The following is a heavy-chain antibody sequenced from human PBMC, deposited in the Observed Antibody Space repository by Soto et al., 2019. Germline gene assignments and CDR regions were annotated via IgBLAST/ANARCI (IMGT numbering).Heavy chain of an antibody. V-gene: IGHV1-69*02. CDR1: GGTFSGYT. CDR3: ASPKYGAYDLGGGST. D-gene: IGHD3-3*01. Sequence: QVQLVQSGAEVKKPGSSVKVSCKASGGTFSGYTITWVRQAPGQGLEWMGRIIPFLDKTNHAQTFQGRVTITADKPTNTADGELGTRSSEDRAVYYCASPKYGAYDLGGGSTGARGPLATVPA. J-gene: IGHJ4*02. CDR2: IIPFLDKT.